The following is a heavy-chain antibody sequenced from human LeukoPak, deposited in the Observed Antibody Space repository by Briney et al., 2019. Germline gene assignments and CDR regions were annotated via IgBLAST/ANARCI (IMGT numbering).Heavy chain of an antibody. J-gene: IGHJ6*02. Sequence: GGSLRLSCAASGFTFSSYAMRWVRQAPGKGLEWVAVISYDGSNKYYADSVKGRFTISRDNSKNTLYLQMNSLRAEDMAVYYCARRAATSYYYYGMDVWGQGTTVTVSS. CDR3: ARRAATSYYYYGMDV. CDR1: GFTFSSYA. D-gene: IGHD2-15*01. V-gene: IGHV3-30-3*01. CDR2: ISYDGSNK.